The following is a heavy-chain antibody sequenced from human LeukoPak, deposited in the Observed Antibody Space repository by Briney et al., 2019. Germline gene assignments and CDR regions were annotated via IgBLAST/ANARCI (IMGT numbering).Heavy chain of an antibody. CDR2: VYHTGST. Sequence: SETLSLTCAVYGGSFSGYYWNWLRQPPGKGLEWIGEVYHTGSTNYNPSLKSRVTMSVDTSKNQFSLKLTSVTAADTAVYYCARGTQVRRSGIDYWGQGILVTVSS. D-gene: IGHD1-26*01. V-gene: IGHV4-34*01. J-gene: IGHJ4*02. CDR3: ARGTQVRRSGIDY. CDR1: GGSFSGYY.